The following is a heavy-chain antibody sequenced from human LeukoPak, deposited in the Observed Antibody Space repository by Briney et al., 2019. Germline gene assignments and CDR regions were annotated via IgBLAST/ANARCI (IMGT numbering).Heavy chain of an antibody. J-gene: IGHJ4*02. V-gene: IGHV4-59*08. CDR2: VYYSGST. D-gene: IGHD5-24*01. CDR3: ARNSRDGDNWEYHYFDY. CDR1: GGSISRFY. Sequence: SETLSLTCTVSGGSISRFYWSWIRQPPGKALEWIGYVYYSGSTNYNPSLRSRVTMSVDTSKNQFSLKLNSVTAADTAVYYCARNSRDGDNWEYHYFDYWGQGTLVTVSS.